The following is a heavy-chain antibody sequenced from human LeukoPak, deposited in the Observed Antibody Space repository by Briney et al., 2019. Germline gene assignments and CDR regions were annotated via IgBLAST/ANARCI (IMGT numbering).Heavy chain of an antibody. Sequence: PGGSLRLSCAASGFTFSSYGMHWVRRAPGKWLEWVAFIRYDGSNKYYADSVKGRFTISRDNFKNTLYLQMNSLRAEDTAVYYCAKTFWAAAGPLFDYWGQGTLVTVSS. CDR2: IRYDGSNK. V-gene: IGHV3-30*02. CDR1: GFTFSSYG. J-gene: IGHJ4*02. CDR3: AKTFWAAAGPLFDY. D-gene: IGHD6-13*01.